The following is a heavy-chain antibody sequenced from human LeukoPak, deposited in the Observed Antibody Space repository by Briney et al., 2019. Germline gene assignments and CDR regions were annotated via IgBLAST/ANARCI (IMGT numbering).Heavy chain of an antibody. CDR3: ATRDV. J-gene: IGHJ6*02. V-gene: IGHV4-34*01. Sequence: SESLSLTCSVSGWSFSVYYWSWIRQAPGKGLEWIGEINHSGGTNYNPSLKSRVTISVDTSKGQFSLKLSSVTAADTAVYYCATRDVWGQGTTVTVSS. CDR1: GWSFSVYY. CDR2: INHSGGT.